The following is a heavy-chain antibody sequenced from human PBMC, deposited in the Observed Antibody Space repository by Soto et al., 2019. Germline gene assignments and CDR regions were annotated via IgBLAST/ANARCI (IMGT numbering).Heavy chain of an antibody. Sequence: QVQLVQSGAAVKKPGASVKVSCKASGYTFTSYYMHWVRQAPGQGLEWMGIINPSGGSTSYAQKFQGRVTMTRDTSTSTVYMELSSLRSEDTAVYYCAREYYDSSGYTYGMDVWGQGTTVTVSS. D-gene: IGHD3-22*01. CDR3: AREYYDSSGYTYGMDV. V-gene: IGHV1-46*01. J-gene: IGHJ6*02. CDR1: GYTFTSYY. CDR2: INPSGGST.